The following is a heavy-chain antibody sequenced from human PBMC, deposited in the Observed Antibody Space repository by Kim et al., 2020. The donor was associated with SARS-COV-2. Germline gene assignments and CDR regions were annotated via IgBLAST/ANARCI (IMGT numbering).Heavy chain of an antibody. V-gene: IGHV6-1*01. Sequence: SQTLSLTFAISGDSVSSNSAAWNWIRQSPSRGLEWLGRTYYRSKWYNDYAVSVKSRITINPDTSKNQFSLQLNSVTPEDTAVYYCARSKEEKVVVVTAWRYFDLWGRGTLVTVSS. J-gene: IGHJ2*01. CDR1: GDSVSSNSAA. D-gene: IGHD2-15*01. CDR2: TYYRSKWYN. CDR3: ARSKEEKVVVVTAWRYFDL.